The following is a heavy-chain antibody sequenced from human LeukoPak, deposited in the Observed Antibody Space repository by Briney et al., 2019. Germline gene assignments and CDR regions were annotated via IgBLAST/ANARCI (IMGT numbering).Heavy chain of an antibody. V-gene: IGHV3-23*01. J-gene: IGHJ4*02. D-gene: IGHD1-7*01. Sequence: PGGSLRLSCAASGFTFSSYAMSWVRQAPGKGLEWVSAISGSGGSTYYADSVKGRFTISRDNSKNTLYLQMNSLRAEDTAVYYCAKSKSRLKPRNYYFDYWGQGTLVTVSS. CDR3: AKSKSRLKPRNYYFDY. CDR1: GFTFSSYA. CDR2: ISGSGGST.